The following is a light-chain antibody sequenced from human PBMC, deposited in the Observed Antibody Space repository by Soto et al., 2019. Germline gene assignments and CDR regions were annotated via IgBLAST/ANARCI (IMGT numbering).Light chain of an antibody. CDR1: QSVSSY. V-gene: IGKV3-11*01. CDR3: QQRSNWPRT. Sequence: EIVLTQSPATLSLSPGERATLSCRASQSVSSYLAWYQQKPGQAPRLLIYDASNRATGIPARLSGSGSGTDFTLTIRRLEPEDFAVYYCQQRSNWPRTFGQGTKVEIK. CDR2: DAS. J-gene: IGKJ1*01.